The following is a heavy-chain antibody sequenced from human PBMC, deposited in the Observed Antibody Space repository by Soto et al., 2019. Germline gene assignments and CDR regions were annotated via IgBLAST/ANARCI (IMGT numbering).Heavy chain of an antibody. CDR1: GYSISSGYY. Sequence: SETLSLTCAVPGYSISSGYYWGWIRQPPGKGLEWIGSIYHSGSTYYNPSLKSRVTISVDTSKNQFSLKLSSVTAADTAVYYCASERTRGYSSGLYYYGMGVWGQGPTVTVSS. CDR2: IYHSGST. V-gene: IGHV4-38-2*01. J-gene: IGHJ6*02. CDR3: ASERTRGYSSGLYYYGMGV. D-gene: IGHD5-18*01.